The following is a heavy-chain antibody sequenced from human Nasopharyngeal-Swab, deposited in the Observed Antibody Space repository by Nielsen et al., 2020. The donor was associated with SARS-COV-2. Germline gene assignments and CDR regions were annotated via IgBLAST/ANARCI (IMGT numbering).Heavy chain of an antibody. CDR2: IDPSDSYT. V-gene: IGHV5-10-1*01. D-gene: IGHD6-6*01. J-gene: IGHJ4*02. Sequence: VRQMPGKGLEWMGRIDPSDSYTNYSPSFQGHVTISADKCISTAYLQWSSLKASDTAMYYCARSKTYSSSWDDYWGQGTLVTVSS. CDR3: ARSKTYSSSWDDY.